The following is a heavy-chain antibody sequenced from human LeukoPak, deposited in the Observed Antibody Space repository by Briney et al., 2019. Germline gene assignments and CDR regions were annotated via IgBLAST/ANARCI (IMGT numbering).Heavy chain of an antibody. D-gene: IGHD6-19*01. CDR1: GGSITSHY. Sequence: PSETLSLTCTASGGSITSHYWSWIRQPPGKGLEWIGFVYYIGTTRYNPSLKSRVTMSVDTTRNQFSLNLNSVTAADTAVYYCATKNSSGWGYYYYYYMDVWGKGTTVTVSS. J-gene: IGHJ6*03. CDR2: VYYIGTT. CDR3: ATKNSSGWGYYYYYYMDV. V-gene: IGHV4-59*11.